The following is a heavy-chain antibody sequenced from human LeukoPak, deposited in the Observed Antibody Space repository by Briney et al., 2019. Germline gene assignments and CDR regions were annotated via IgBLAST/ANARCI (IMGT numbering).Heavy chain of an antibody. CDR1: GFPFDDYA. CDR3: AINGGGDSGYGNFDY. CDR2: INWNSDSI. J-gene: IGHJ4*02. Sequence: SLRLSCAVSGFPFDDYAMHWVRQVPGKGLGWVSGINWNSDSIGYADSVKGRFTTSRDNAKNSLYLQMNSLRAEDTAFYYCAINGGGDSGYGNFDYWGQGTLVTVSS. D-gene: IGHD5-12*01. V-gene: IGHV3-9*01.